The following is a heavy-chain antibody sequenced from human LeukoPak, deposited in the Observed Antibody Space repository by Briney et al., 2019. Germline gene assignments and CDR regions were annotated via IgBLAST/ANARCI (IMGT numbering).Heavy chain of an antibody. CDR2: ISSSGSTI. J-gene: IGHJ6*02. CDR3: ARELWDYGMDV. Sequence: GGSLRLSCAASEFTFSSYEMNWVRQAPGKGLEWVSYISSSGSTIYYADSVKGRFTISRDNAKNSLYLQMNSLRAEDTAVYYCARELWDYGMDVWGQGTTVTVSS. CDR1: EFTFSSYE. D-gene: IGHD5-18*01. V-gene: IGHV3-48*03.